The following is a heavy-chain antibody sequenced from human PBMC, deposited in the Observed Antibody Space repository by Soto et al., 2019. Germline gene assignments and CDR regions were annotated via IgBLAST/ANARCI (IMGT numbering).Heavy chain of an antibody. J-gene: IGHJ4*02. CDR2: IIPIFGTA. Sequence: SVKVSCKASGGTFSSYAISWVRQAPGQGLEWMGGIIPIFGTADYAQKFQGRVTITADESTSTAYMELSSLRSEDTAVYYCARTRDYYDSSTPPGDYWGQGTLVTVSS. CDR3: ARTRDYYDSSTPPGDY. V-gene: IGHV1-69*13. CDR1: GGTFSSYA. D-gene: IGHD3-22*01.